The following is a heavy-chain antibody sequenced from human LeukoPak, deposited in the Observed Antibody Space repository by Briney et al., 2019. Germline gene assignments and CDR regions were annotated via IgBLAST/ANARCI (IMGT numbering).Heavy chain of an antibody. J-gene: IGHJ5*02. CDR3: VKDWHILTGRNCFDP. D-gene: IGHD3-9*01. Sequence: GAAVKVSCKASGYTFTNYYMHWVRQAPVQGLEWMGIINPSGGSTNYAQKFQGRVTMTRDMSTSTAYMELRSLRFDDTAIYYCVKDWHILTGRNCFDPWGQGTLVTVSS. V-gene: IGHV1-46*01. CDR2: INPSGGST. CDR1: GYTFTNYY.